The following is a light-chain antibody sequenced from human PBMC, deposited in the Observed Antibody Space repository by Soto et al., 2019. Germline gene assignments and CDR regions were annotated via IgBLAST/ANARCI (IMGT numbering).Light chain of an antibody. CDR2: EVT. V-gene: IGLV2-8*01. Sequence: QSVLTQPPSASGSPGQSVTISCTGTSSDVGGYNYVSWYQLHPGKAPKLMIFEVTRRPSGVPDRFSGSKSGNTASLTVSRRQADDEADYYCSSYGGSNNVVFGTGTKLTVL. J-gene: IGLJ1*01. CDR3: SSYGGSNNVV. CDR1: SSDVGGYNY.